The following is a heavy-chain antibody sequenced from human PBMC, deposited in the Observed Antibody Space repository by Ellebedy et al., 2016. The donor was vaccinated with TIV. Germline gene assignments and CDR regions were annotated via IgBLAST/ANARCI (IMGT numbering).Heavy chain of an antibody. CDR3: AKGAEQGAPAAMHYDY. V-gene: IGHV3-23*01. CDR2: ISGSGGST. J-gene: IGHJ4*02. Sequence: GESLKISXAASGFTFSSYSMNWVRQAPGKGLEWVSAISGSGGSTYYADSVKGRFTISRDNSKNTLYLQMNSLRAEDTAVYYCAKGAEQGAPAAMHYDYWGQGTLVTVSS. D-gene: IGHD2-2*01. CDR1: GFTFSSYS.